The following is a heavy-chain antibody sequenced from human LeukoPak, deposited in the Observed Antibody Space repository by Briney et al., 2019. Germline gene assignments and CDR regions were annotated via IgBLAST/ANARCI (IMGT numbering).Heavy chain of an antibody. Sequence: SVKVSCKASGGTFSSYTISWVRQAPGQGPEWMGRIIPILGIANYAQKFQGRVTITADKSTSTAYMELSSLRSEDTAVYYCARAYSSSWSPLGYWGQGTLVTVSS. CDR3: ARAYSSSWSPLGY. V-gene: IGHV1-69*02. CDR1: GGTFSSYT. CDR2: IIPILGIA. D-gene: IGHD6-13*01. J-gene: IGHJ4*02.